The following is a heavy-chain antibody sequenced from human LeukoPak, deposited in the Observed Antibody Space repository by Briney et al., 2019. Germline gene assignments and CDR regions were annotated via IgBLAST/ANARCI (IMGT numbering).Heavy chain of an antibody. CDR3: ARDRDLTSSSWYGY. CDR1: GYTFTGYY. V-gene: IGHV1-2*02. Sequence: ASVKVSCKASGYTFTGYYMHWVRQAPGQGLEWMGWINPNSGGTNYAQKFQGRVTMTRDTSISTAYMELSRLRSDDTAVYYCARDRDLTSSSWYGYWGQGTLVTVSS. CDR2: INPNSGGT. D-gene: IGHD6-13*01. J-gene: IGHJ4*02.